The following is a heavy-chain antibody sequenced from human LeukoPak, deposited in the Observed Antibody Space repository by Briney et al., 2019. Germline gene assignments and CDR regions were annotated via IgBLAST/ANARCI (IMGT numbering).Heavy chain of an antibody. CDR3: ARGATAGYYYYYMDV. CDR2: IIPIFGTA. Sequence: SVKVSCKASGGTFSSYAISWARQAPGQGLEWMGGIIPIFGTANYAQKFQGRVTITTDESTSTAYMELSSLRSEDTAVYYCARGATAGYYYYYMDVWGKGTTVTVSS. V-gene: IGHV1-69*05. J-gene: IGHJ6*03. D-gene: IGHD5-24*01. CDR1: GGTFSSYA.